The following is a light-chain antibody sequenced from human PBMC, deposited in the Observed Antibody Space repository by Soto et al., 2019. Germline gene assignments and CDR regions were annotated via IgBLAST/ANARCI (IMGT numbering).Light chain of an antibody. CDR3: QQYTDWPTT. J-gene: IGKJ1*01. CDR1: QSVRTT. V-gene: IGKV3-15*01. Sequence: EIVLTQSPATLSSFPGDRVTLSCRASQSVRTTVAWYHQRPGQAPRLLIYGASTRATGVPDRFSGGGSGTDFTLTVTSLQSEDFGIYYCQQYTDWPTTFGRGTKVEIK. CDR2: GAS.